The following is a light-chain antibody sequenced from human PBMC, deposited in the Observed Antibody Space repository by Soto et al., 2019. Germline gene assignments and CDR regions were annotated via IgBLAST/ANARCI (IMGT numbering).Light chain of an antibody. CDR2: EVS. CDR1: SSDFGSYNR. CDR3: SSYPRGTTPRV. V-gene: IGLV2-18*02. J-gene: IGLJ1*01. Sequence: QSVLTQPPSVSGSPGQSVTISCTGTSSDFGSYNRVSWYQQTPGTAPKLMIYEVSNRPSGVPHRFSGSKSGNTASLTISGLQAEDEADYYCSSYPRGTTPRVFGTGTKLTVL.